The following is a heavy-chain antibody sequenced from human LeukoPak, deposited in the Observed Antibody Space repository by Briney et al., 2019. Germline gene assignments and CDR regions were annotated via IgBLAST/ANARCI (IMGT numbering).Heavy chain of an antibody. Sequence: GGSLRLSCAASGFTFSSYGMHWVRQAPGKGLEWVAFIRYDGSNKYYADSVKGRFTISRDNSKNTLYLQMNSLRAEDTAVYYCARDRRAYYYDSSLDYWGQGTLVTVSS. CDR3: ARDRRAYYYDSSLDY. V-gene: IGHV3-30*02. CDR2: IRYDGSNK. D-gene: IGHD3-22*01. CDR1: GFTFSSYG. J-gene: IGHJ4*02.